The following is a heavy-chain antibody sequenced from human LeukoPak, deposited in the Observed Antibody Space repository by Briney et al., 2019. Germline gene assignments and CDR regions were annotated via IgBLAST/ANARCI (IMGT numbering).Heavy chain of an antibody. J-gene: IGHJ4*02. CDR1: GGTFSSYA. D-gene: IGHD6-19*01. Sequence: SVKVSCKASGGTFSSYAISWVRQAPGQGLEWMGRIIPILGIANYAQKFQGRVTIAADKSTSTAYMELSSLRSEDTAVYYCARGYSSGWSDYWGQGTLVTVSS. CDR2: IIPILGIA. CDR3: ARGYSSGWSDY. V-gene: IGHV1-69*04.